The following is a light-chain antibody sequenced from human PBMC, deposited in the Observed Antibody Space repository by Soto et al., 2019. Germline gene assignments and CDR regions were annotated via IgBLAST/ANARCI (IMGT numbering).Light chain of an antibody. Sequence: EIVLTQSPGTLSLSPGERATLAFMASQSVRSNFLAWYQQKPGQAPRLLISDASNRATGIPDRFSGSGSGTDFTLTISRLEPEDFVLYYCQQYGASPITFGQGTRLEIK. V-gene: IGKV3-20*01. CDR2: DAS. CDR1: QSVRSNF. CDR3: QQYGASPIT. J-gene: IGKJ5*01.